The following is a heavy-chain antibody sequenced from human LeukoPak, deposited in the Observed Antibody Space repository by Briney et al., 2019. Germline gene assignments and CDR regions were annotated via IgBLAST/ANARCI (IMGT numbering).Heavy chain of an antibody. J-gene: IGHJ4*02. CDR1: GFTFSSYG. D-gene: IGHD4-17*01. CDR3: AKVFQHDYGYFDY. CDR2: ISGSGSST. Sequence: GGSLRLSCAASGFTFSSYGMSWVRQAPGKGLEWVSAISGSGSSTYYAASVKGLFTISRDNSKNTLYLQMNRLRDEDTAVYYCAKVFQHDYGYFDYWGQGTLVTVSS. V-gene: IGHV3-23*01.